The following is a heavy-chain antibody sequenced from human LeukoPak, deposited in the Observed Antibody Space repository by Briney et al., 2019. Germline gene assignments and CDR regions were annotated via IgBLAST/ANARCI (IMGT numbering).Heavy chain of an antibody. D-gene: IGHD3-16*02. CDR3: ARDGQTSDYVWGSYRFPYYGMDV. V-gene: IGHV1-2*02. CDR2: INPNSGGT. Sequence: ASVKVSCKASGYTFTGYYMHWVRQAPGQGLEWMGWINPNSGGTNYAQKFQGRVTMTGDTSISTAYMELSRLRSDDTAVYYCARDGQTSDYVWGSYRFPYYGMDVWGQGTTVTVSS. J-gene: IGHJ6*02. CDR1: GYTFTGYY.